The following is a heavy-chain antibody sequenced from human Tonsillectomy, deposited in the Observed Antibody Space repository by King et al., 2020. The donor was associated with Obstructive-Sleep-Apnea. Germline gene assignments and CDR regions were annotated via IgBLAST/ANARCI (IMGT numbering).Heavy chain of an antibody. CDR3: STGGYYFDY. Sequence: VQLVESGGGLAKPGGSLRVSCVGSGFTFSNAWMNWIRQAPGKGLEWVARIKSKDDAGTIDYAAPVKGRFTISRDDSKNTVYLQMNSLKTEDTAVYYCSTGGYYFDYWGQGTLVTVSS. V-gene: IGHV3-15*01. CDR2: IKSKDDAGTI. D-gene: IGHD3-16*01. CDR1: GFTFSNAW. J-gene: IGHJ4*02.